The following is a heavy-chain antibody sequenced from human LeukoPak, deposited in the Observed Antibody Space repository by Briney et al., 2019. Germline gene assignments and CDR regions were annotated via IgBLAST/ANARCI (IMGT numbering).Heavy chain of an antibody. V-gene: IGHV1-8*01. Sequence: ASVKVSCKASGYTFTSYDINWVRQATGQGLEWMGWMNPNSGNTGYAQKFQGRVTMTRNTSISTAYMELSSLRSEDTAVYYCARVREYDILTGYYSFDYWGQETLVTVSS. CDR2: MNPNSGNT. J-gene: IGHJ4*02. CDR3: ARVREYDILTGYYSFDY. D-gene: IGHD3-9*01. CDR1: GYTFTSYD.